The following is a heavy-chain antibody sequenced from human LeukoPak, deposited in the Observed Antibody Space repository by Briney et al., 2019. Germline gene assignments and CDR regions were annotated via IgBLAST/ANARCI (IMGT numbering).Heavy chain of an antibody. CDR3: ARVPAWPYDFWSGYSSFDY. CDR2: ISAYNGNT. V-gene: IGHV1-18*01. Sequence: KVSCKAPGYTXTSYGISWVRQAPGQGLEWMGWISAYNGNTNYAQKLQGRVTMTTDTSTSTAYMELRSLRSDDTAVYYCARVPAWPYDFWSGYSSFDYWGQGTLVTVSS. CDR1: GYTXTSYG. J-gene: IGHJ4*02. D-gene: IGHD3-3*01.